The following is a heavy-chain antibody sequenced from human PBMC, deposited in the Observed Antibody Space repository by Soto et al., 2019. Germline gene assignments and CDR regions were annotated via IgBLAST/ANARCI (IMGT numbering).Heavy chain of an antibody. CDR1: GGSIISGGYY. V-gene: IGHV4-31*03. CDR3: ARSPKSIVVVVAAKTSGAFDI. Sequence: PSETLSLTCTVSGGSIISGGYYFICIRQHPWNGLELIGYIYYSGSTYYNPSLKSRVTISVDTSKNQFSLKLSSVTAADTAVYYCARSPKSIVVVVAAKTSGAFDIWGQGTMVTVSS. J-gene: IGHJ3*02. D-gene: IGHD2-15*01. CDR2: IYYSGST.